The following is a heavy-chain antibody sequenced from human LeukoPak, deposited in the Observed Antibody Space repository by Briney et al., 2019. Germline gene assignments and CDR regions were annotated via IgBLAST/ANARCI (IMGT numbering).Heavy chain of an antibody. CDR1: GFTFSNYA. CDR2: ISYAGNNE. CDR3: ARDEVWRYFSSTNCYSRFDY. J-gene: IGHJ4*02. V-gene: IGHV3-30*03. Sequence: GGSLRLSCAASGFTFSNYAMHWVRQAPGKGLEWVAVISYAGNNEYYADSVKGRFTISRDNSKNTLYLEMNGLRAEDTAMYYCARDEVWRYFSSTNCYSRFDYWGQGTLVTVSS. D-gene: IGHD2-2*02.